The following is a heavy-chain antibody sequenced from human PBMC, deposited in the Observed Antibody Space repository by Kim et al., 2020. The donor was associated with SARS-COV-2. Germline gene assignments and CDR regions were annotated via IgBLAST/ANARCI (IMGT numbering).Heavy chain of an antibody. V-gene: IGHV3-9*01. Sequence: GGSLRLSCAASGFTFDDYAMHWVRQAPGKGLEWVSGISWNSGSIGYADSVKGRFTISRDKAKNSLYLQMNSLRAEDTALYYCAKDIFGTVTTGWGYWGQGTLVTVSS. D-gene: IGHD4-17*01. J-gene: IGHJ4*02. CDR1: GFTFDDYA. CDR3: AKDIFGTVTTGWGY. CDR2: ISWNSGSI.